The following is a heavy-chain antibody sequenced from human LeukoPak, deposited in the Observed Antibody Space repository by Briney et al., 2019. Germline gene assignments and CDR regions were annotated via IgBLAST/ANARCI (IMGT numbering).Heavy chain of an antibody. CDR1: GFTFSSYG. V-gene: IGHV3-33*01. D-gene: IGHD2-15*01. Sequence: GGSLRLSCVASGFTFSSYGMHWVRQAPGKGLEWVAVIWYDGSNKYYADSVKGRFTISRDNSKNTLYLQMNSLRAEDTAVYYCARGGVVGPYQHWGQGTLVTVSS. CDR2: IWYDGSNK. CDR3: ARGGVVGPYQH. J-gene: IGHJ1*01.